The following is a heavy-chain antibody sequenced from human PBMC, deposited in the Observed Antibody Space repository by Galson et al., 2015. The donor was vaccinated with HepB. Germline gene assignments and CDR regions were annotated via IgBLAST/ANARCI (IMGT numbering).Heavy chain of an antibody. V-gene: IGHV3-30*04. D-gene: IGHD5-18*01. CDR1: GFTFSSYV. CDR3: ARETAMVDYYFDY. CDR2: ISYDGSNE. J-gene: IGHJ4*02. Sequence: SLRLSCAASGFTFSSYVMYWVRQAPGKGLEWVAVISYDGSNEYYADSVKGRFTISRDNSKNTLYLQMNSLRAEDTAVYYCARETAMVDYYFDYWGQGTLVTVSS.